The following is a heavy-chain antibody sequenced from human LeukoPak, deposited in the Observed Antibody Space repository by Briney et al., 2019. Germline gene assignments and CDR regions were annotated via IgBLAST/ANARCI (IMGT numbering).Heavy chain of an antibody. J-gene: IGHJ4*02. CDR3: ARSLSGYDFPSFDY. CDR1: GYTFTSYG. Sequence: GASVKVSCKGSGYTFTSYGISWVRQAPGQGLEWMGWISAYNGNTNYAQKLQGRVTMTTDTSTSTAYMELRSLRSDDTTVYYCARSLSGYDFPSFDYWGQGTLVTVSS. CDR2: ISAYNGNT. D-gene: IGHD5-12*01. V-gene: IGHV1-18*01.